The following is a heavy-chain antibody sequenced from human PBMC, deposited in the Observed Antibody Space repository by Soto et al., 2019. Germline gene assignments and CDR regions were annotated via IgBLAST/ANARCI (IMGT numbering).Heavy chain of an antibody. CDR3: ARLLLYDFWSGYYTRWFDP. Sequence: SETLSLTCTVSGGSTSSYYWSWIRQPPGKGLEWIGYIYYSGSTNYNPSLKSRVTISVDTSKNQFSLKLSSVTAADTAVYYCARLLLYDFWSGYYTRWFDPWGQGTLVTVSS. V-gene: IGHV4-59*08. D-gene: IGHD3-3*01. CDR2: IYYSGST. J-gene: IGHJ5*02. CDR1: GGSTSSYY.